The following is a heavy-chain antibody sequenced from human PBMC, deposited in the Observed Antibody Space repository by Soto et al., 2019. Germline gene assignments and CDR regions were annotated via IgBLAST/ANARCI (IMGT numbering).Heavy chain of an antibody. Sequence: PSQTLSLTCVISGDSVSSDSVTWNWIRQSPSGGLEWLGRTYYRSKWYSDYALSVKSRVTINADMSKNQVSLQLNSVTPEDSAVYYCVRLIGNSWLDYWGQGTLVTVSS. V-gene: IGHV6-1*01. CDR1: GDSVSSDSVT. CDR2: TYYRSKWYS. CDR3: VRLIGNSWLDY. J-gene: IGHJ5*01. D-gene: IGHD2-8*01.